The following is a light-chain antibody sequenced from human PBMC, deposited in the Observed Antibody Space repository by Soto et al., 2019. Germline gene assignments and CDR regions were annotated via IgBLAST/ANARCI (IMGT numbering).Light chain of an antibody. Sequence: IVLTQSPATLSLSPGERATLSCRASQTVGRSLAWYQQKPGQAPRLLISDASNRATGIPARFSGSGSGTDFTLTIISLESEDFATYYCQQRYNWPLTFGQGTRLEIK. V-gene: IGKV3-11*01. CDR3: QQRYNWPLT. J-gene: IGKJ5*01. CDR2: DAS. CDR1: QTVGRS.